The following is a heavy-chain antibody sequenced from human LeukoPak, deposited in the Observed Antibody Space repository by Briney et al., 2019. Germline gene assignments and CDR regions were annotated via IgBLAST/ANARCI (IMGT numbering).Heavy chain of an antibody. D-gene: IGHD6-19*01. CDR3: ARDAPGVSSGWYENSL. Sequence: ASVKVSCKGSGYTFSSYAMHWVRQAPGQRLEWMGWINAGNGDTKYSQKFQGRVTITTDESTSTAYMELSSLRSEDTAVYYCARDAPGVSSGWYENSLWGQGTLVTVSS. J-gene: IGHJ4*02. CDR2: INAGNGDT. V-gene: IGHV1-3*01. CDR1: GYTFSSYA.